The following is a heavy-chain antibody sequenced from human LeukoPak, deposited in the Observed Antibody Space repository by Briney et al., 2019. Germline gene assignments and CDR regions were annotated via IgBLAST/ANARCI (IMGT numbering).Heavy chain of an antibody. D-gene: IGHD4-23*01. CDR3: GKLPGNSALKTLQIDY. V-gene: IGHV3-23*01. J-gene: IGHJ4*02. Sequence: TGGSLRLSCVASGFIFSNYAMSWVRQAPGKGLEWVLLISIASGNIYYADSVKGRFTISRDNSKNTVFLEINSLRAEDTAVYYCGKLPGNSALKTLQIDYWGQGALVTVSS. CDR1: GFIFSNYA. CDR2: ISIASGNI.